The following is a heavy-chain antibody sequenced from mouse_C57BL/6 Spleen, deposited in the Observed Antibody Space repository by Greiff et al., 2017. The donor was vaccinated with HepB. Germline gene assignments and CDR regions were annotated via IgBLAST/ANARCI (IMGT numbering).Heavy chain of an antibody. Sequence: VQLQQPGTELVKPGASVKLSCKASGYTFTSYWMHWVKQRPGQGLEWIGNINPSNGGTNYNEKFKSKATLTVDKSSSTAYMQLSSLTSEDSAVYYCAREDSSGYDYFDYWGQGTTLTVSS. CDR2: INPSNGGT. CDR1: GYTFTSYW. J-gene: IGHJ2*01. D-gene: IGHD3-2*02. CDR3: AREDSSGYDYFDY. V-gene: IGHV1-53*01.